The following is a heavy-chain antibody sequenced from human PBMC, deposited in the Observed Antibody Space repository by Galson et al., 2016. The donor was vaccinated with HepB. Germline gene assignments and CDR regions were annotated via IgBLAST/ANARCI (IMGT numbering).Heavy chain of an antibody. D-gene: IGHD4-23*01. V-gene: IGHV4-31*03. CDR3: ASHDYGGGSRHYYGTDV. CDR1: GGSITSGGYH. Sequence: TLSLTCTVSGGSITSGGYHWNWIRQHPGKGLEWIGYIYRRGDSYHSPSLKSRLSMAIDASKNQFSLRLSSVTAADTAVYYCASHDYGGGSRHYYGTDVWGQGTTVVVSS. CDR2: IYRRGDS. J-gene: IGHJ6*02.